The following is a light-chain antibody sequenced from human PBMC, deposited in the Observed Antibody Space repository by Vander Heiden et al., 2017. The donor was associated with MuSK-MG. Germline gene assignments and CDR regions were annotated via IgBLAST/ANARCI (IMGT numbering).Light chain of an antibody. V-gene: IGKV1-39*01. CDR3: HKRYSNPWT. CDR2: ADS. Sequence: DSQMTQSPSSLSASVGDRVTITCPASQGISSCLDWDQKKPRKTPRLLSYADSSWPSGVPSRFSGRGSGTDFSPPISSMQPEDFATYYCHKRYSNPWTFGQGTKVEIK. CDR1: QGISSC. J-gene: IGKJ1*01.